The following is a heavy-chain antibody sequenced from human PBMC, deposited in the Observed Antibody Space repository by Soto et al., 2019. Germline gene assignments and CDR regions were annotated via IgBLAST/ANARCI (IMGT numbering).Heavy chain of an antibody. Sequence: SETLSLTCTVSGGSISSYYWSWIRQPPGKGLKWIGYIYYSGSTNYNPSLKSRVTISVDTSKNQFSLKLSSVTAADTAVYYCARVNVDTAMGNDYWGQGTLVTVSS. J-gene: IGHJ4*02. V-gene: IGHV4-59*01. CDR1: GGSISSYY. CDR3: ARVNVDTAMGNDY. CDR2: IYYSGST. D-gene: IGHD5-18*01.